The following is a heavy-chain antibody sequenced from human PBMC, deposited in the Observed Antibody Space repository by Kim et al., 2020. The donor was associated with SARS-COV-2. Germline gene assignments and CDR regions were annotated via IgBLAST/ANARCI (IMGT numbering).Heavy chain of an antibody. J-gene: IGHJ4*01. CDR1: GASISSGGYY. Sequence: SETLSLTCTVSGASISSGGYYWSWIRQHPGKGLEWIGYILYSGSTNYNQSLKTRVTISVATSKNQFSLRLSSVTAADTAVYFCARGGYSYGYREYFNYWG. V-gene: IGHV4-31*03. CDR3: ARGGYSYGYREYFNY. CDR2: ILYSGST. D-gene: IGHD5-18*01.